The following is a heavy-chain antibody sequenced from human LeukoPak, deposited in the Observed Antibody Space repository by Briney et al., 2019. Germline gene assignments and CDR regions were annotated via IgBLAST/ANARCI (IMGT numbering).Heavy chain of an antibody. J-gene: IGHJ6*03. Sequence: ASVKVSCKASGYTFTSYDINWVRQATGQGLEWMGWMNPNSGNTGYAQKFQGRVTITRNTSISTAYMELSSLRSEDTAVYYCARVGIAARSYYYYYYMDVWGKGTTATVSS. CDR1: GYTFTSYD. D-gene: IGHD6-6*01. CDR2: MNPNSGNT. CDR3: ARVGIAARSYYYYYYMDV. V-gene: IGHV1-8*03.